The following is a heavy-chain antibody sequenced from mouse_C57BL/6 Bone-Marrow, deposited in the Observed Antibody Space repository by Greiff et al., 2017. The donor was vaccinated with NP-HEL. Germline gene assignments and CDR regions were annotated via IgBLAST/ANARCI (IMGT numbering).Heavy chain of an antibody. CDR1: GYSFTDYN. J-gene: IGHJ1*03. V-gene: IGHV1-39*01. CDR3: AGRGRGSSPHCWYFDV. D-gene: IGHD1-1*01. CDR2: INPNYGTT. Sequence: LVESGPELVKPGASVKISCKASGYSFTDYNMNWVKQSNGKSLEWIGVINPNYGTTSYNQKFKGKATLTVDQSSSTAYMQLNSLTSEDSAVYYCAGRGRGSSPHCWYFDVWGTGATVTVSS.